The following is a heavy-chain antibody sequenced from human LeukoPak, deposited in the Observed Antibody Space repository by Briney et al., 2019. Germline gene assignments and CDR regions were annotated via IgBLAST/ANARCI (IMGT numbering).Heavy chain of an antibody. D-gene: IGHD3-22*01. CDR2: IYSSGST. CDR3: ASSAFGAGFYYDSRGYRFQH. J-gene: IGHJ1*01. Sequence: PSETLSLTCAVSGTSISSYSWGWIRQPPGKGLEWIGYIYSSGSTNYSPSLKSRVTISVDTSKNQFSLKLNSVTAADTAVYYCASSAFGAGFYYDSRGYRFQHWGQGTLVTVSS. V-gene: IGHV4-59*01. CDR1: GTSISSYS.